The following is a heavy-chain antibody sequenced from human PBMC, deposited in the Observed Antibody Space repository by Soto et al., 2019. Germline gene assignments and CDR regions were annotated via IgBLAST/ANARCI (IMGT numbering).Heavy chain of an antibody. CDR2: INAGNGNT. Sequence: ASVKVSCKASGYTFTSYAMHWVRQAPGQRLEWMGWINAGNGNTKYAQKFQGRVTMTTDTSTTTAYMELRSLRSDDTAMYFCASTARWEVLRQASAFWGQGTMVTVSS. CDR1: GYTFTSYA. CDR3: ASTARWEVLRQASAF. D-gene: IGHD3-3*01. V-gene: IGHV1-3*01. J-gene: IGHJ4*02.